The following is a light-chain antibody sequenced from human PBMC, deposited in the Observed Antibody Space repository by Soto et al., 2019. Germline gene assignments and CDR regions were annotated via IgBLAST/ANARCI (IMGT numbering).Light chain of an antibody. CDR1: QSIGNS. Sequence: TVLTQSPATLSLSPGERATLSCKASQSIGNSLGWFQQKPGQAPRLFIDDAFNRATGIPARFTGSGSGSDFTLTISSLEPEDFGVYYCRQRYNWPLTFGGGTKVEIK. V-gene: IGKV3-11*01. CDR2: DAF. J-gene: IGKJ4*01. CDR3: RQRYNWPLT.